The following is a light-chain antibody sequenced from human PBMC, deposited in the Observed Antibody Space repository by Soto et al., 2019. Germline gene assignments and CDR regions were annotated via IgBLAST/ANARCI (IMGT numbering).Light chain of an antibody. V-gene: IGKV3-20*01. CDR1: QSVSSGY. CDR3: QQYSRSPAT. J-gene: IGKJ1*01. Sequence: DIVFNQPPATLSLSPGERATLSCRASQSVSSGYLAWYQQKPGQAPRLLIYGASSRATGIPDRFSGSGSGTDFTLTINRLEPEEFAVYYCQQYSRSPATFGQGTKVDIK. CDR2: GAS.